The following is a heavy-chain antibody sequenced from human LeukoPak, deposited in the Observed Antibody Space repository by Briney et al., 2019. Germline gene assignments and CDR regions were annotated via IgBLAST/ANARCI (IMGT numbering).Heavy chain of an antibody. CDR1: GYTFISYY. CDR3: ARDSGTVSDAFDI. Sequence: ASVKVSCKASGYTFISYYIHWVRQAPGQGLEYMGIINPSGGSTRYAQKFQGRVTMTRDTSTGTIYMELSRLRSEDTAVYFCARDSGTVSDAFDIWGQGTMVTVSS. CDR2: INPSGGST. V-gene: IGHV1-46*01. J-gene: IGHJ3*02. D-gene: IGHD4-11*01.